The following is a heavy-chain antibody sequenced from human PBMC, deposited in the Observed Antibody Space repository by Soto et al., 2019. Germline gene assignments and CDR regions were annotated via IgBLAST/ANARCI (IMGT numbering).Heavy chain of an antibody. Sequence: PSETPSLTCTVSGGCISSYYWSWIRQPPGKGLEWIGYIYYSGSTNYNPSLKSRVTISVDTSKNQFSLKLSSVTAADTAVYYCARESFYDSGGFHGFDYWGQGTLVTVSS. CDR1: GGCISSYY. CDR3: ARESFYDSGGFHGFDY. V-gene: IGHV4-59*01. D-gene: IGHD3-22*01. J-gene: IGHJ4*02. CDR2: IYYSGST.